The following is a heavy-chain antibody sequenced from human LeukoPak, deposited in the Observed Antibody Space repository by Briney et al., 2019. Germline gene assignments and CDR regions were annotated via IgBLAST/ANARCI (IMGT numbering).Heavy chain of an antibody. CDR2: INHSGST. CDR3: ARGNEIPTAGTRWFDP. Sequence: SETLSLTCAVYGGSFSGYYWSWIRQPPGKGLEWIGEINHSGSTNYNPSLKSRVTISVDTSKNQFSLKLSSVTAADTAVYYCARGNEIPTAGTRWFDPWGQGTLVTVSS. D-gene: IGHD2-2*01. CDR1: GGSFSGYY. J-gene: IGHJ5*02. V-gene: IGHV4-34*01.